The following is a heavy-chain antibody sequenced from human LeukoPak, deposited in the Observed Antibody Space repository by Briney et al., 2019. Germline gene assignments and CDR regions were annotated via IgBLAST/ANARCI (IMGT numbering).Heavy chain of an antibody. CDR2: ISGSGGST. Sequence: RGGSLRLSCAASGFTFSSYAMSWVRQAPGKGLEWVSAISGSGGSTCYADSVKGRFTISRDNSKNTLYLQMNSLRAEDTAVYYCAKDITRNYYDSSGYFFDYWGQGTLVTVSS. CDR1: GFTFSSYA. CDR3: AKDITRNYYDSSGYFFDY. V-gene: IGHV3-23*01. J-gene: IGHJ4*02. D-gene: IGHD3-22*01.